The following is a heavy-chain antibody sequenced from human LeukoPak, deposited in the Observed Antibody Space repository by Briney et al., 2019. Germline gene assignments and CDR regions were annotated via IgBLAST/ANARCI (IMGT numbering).Heavy chain of an antibody. J-gene: IGHJ6*02. D-gene: IGHD4-17*01. CDR1: GGSISSYT. CDR3: ARVSRTTVTTSDYYHYYYGMDV. Sequence: SESLTLSCTVSGGSISSYTWSWIRQPPGKGLEWIGYIYYSGSTNYNPSLKSRVTISVDTSNNQLSLKLSSVTAADTAVYYCARVSRTTVTTSDYYHYYYGMDVWGQGPTTTVTS. V-gene: IGHV4-59*12. CDR2: IYYSGST.